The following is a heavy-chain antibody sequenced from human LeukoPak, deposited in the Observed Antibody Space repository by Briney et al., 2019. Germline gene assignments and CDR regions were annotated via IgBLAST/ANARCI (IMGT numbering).Heavy chain of an antibody. Sequence: SETLSLTCAVYGGSFSGYYWSWIRQPPGKGLEWIGEINHSGSTNYNPSLKSRVTISVDTSKNQFSLKLSSVTAADTAVYYCASDGTGAGYYYDSSGYSSWGQGNLVTVSS. CDR2: INHSGST. CDR3: ASDGTGAGYYYDSSGYSS. CDR1: GGSFSGYY. J-gene: IGHJ5*02. V-gene: IGHV4-34*01. D-gene: IGHD3-22*01.